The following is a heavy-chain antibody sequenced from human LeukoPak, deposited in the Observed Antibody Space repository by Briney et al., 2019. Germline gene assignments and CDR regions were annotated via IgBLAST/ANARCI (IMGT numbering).Heavy chain of an antibody. Sequence: ASVKASCKASGGTFSSYAISWVRQAPGQGLEWMGGIIPIFGTANYAQKFQGRVTITADESTSTAYMELSSLRSEDTAVYYCASPPGGIADYYYGMDVWGQGTTVTVSS. CDR2: IIPIFGTA. CDR1: GGTFSSYA. D-gene: IGHD6-13*01. J-gene: IGHJ6*02. V-gene: IGHV1-69*13. CDR3: ASPPGGIADYYYGMDV.